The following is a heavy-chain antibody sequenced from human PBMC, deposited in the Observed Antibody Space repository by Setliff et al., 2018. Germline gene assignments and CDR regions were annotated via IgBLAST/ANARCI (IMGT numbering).Heavy chain of an antibody. Sequence: KPSETLSLTCAVYGGSFSGYYWSWIRQPPGKGLEWIGEINHSGSTNYNPSLKSRVTISVDTSKNQFSLKLSSVTAADTAVYYCARGGYYYIRSYFDYWGQGTLVTVSS. J-gene: IGHJ4*02. V-gene: IGHV4-34*01. CDR1: GGSFSGYY. CDR2: INHSGST. CDR3: ARGGYYYIRSYFDY. D-gene: IGHD3-22*01.